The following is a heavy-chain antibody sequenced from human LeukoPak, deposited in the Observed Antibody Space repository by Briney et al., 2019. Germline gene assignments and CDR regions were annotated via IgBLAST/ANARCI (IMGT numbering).Heavy chain of an antibody. D-gene: IGHD1-1*01. J-gene: IGHJ5*02. V-gene: IGHV4-38-2*02. CDR1: GYSISSGYY. Sequence: SETLSLTCNVSGYSISSGYYWGWIRQPPGKGLEWIGSIYHSGSTYYNPSLKSRATIAVDTCKNQFSLKLASVTAAATSVYYCARDQYNDVAFDAGGRGILVTVSS. CDR2: IYHSGST. CDR3: ARDQYNDVAFDA.